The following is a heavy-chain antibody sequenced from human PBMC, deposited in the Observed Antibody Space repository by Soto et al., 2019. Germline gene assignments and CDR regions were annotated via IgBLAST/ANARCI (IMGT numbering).Heavy chain of an antibody. D-gene: IGHD6-13*01. Sequence: QVQLQESGPGLVKPSQTLSLTCTVSGGSISSGGYYWSWIRQHPGKGLEWIGYIYYSGSTYYNPSLNGRVTVSVDTSKNQFSLKLSSVTAADTAVYYCASLPAAGTFSDYWGQGTLVTVSS. CDR1: GGSISSGGYY. CDR2: IYYSGST. J-gene: IGHJ4*02. V-gene: IGHV4-31*03. CDR3: ASLPAAGTFSDY.